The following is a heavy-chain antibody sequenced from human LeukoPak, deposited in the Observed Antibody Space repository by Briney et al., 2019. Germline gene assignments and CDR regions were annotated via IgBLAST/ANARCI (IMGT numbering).Heavy chain of an antibody. CDR2: IYSDGIST. D-gene: IGHD3-22*01. J-gene: IGHJ4*02. V-gene: IGHV3-74*01. CDR3: ARGGRYYDSSGSSDY. CDR1: GFTFSSYW. Sequence: GGSLRLSCAASGFTFSSYWMHWVRPAPGRGLVWGSRIYSDGISTGYADSVKGRFTISRDNAKNTLYLQMNSLRAEDTAVYYCARGGRYYDSSGSSDYWGQGTLVTVSS.